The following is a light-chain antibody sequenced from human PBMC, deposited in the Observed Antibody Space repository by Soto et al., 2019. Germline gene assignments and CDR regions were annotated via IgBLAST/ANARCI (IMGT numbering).Light chain of an antibody. CDR1: SSDVGGYNY. J-gene: IGLJ1*01. V-gene: IGLV2-14*01. Sequence: QSVLTQPASVSGSPGQSITISCTGTSSDVGGYNYVSWYQQLPGKAPKLMMYAVNNRPSGVSNRFSGSKSGNTASLTISGLQAEDEADYYCSSYTGSSTFVFGTWNKVTVL. CDR3: SSYTGSSTFV. CDR2: AVN.